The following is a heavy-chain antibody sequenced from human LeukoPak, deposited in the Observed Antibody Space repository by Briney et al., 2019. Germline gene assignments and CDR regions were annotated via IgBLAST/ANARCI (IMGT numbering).Heavy chain of an antibody. CDR1: GFTFSSYG. CDR2: ISYDGSNK. Sequence: GGSLRLSCAASGFTFSSYGMHWVRQAPGKGLEWVAVISYDGSNKYYADSVKGRFTISRDSSKNTLYLQMNSLRAEDTAVYYCAKGYGSGWFRPLPYFDYWGQGTLVTVSS. V-gene: IGHV3-30*18. CDR3: AKGYGSGWFRPLPYFDY. J-gene: IGHJ4*02. D-gene: IGHD6-19*01.